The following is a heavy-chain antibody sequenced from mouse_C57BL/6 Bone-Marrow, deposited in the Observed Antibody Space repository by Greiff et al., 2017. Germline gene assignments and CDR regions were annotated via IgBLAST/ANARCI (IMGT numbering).Heavy chain of an antibody. J-gene: IGHJ1*03. CDR2: IWTGGGT. V-gene: IGHV2-9-1*01. Sequence: VKLMESGPGLVAPSQSLSITCTVSGFSLTSYAISWVRQPPGKGLEWLGVIWTGGGTNYNSALKSRLSISKDNSKRQVYLKMNSRQTEDTARYYCARNYYGSSYWYFDVWGTGTTVTVSS. CDR3: ARNYYGSSYWYFDV. D-gene: IGHD1-1*01. CDR1: GFSLTSYA.